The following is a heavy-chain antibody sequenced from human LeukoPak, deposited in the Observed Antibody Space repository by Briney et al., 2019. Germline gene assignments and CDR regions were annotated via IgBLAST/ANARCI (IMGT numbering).Heavy chain of an antibody. Sequence: GGSLRLSCAASGFTFSSYAMSWVRQAPGKGLEWVSGITYIDGSTYYADSVKGRFTISRDNSKNTLYLQMNSLRAEDTAVYYCASTPTIFGVVPYYYYGMDVWGQGTTVTVSS. CDR1: GFTFSSYA. CDR3: ASTPTIFGVVPYYYYGMDV. CDR2: ITYIDGST. J-gene: IGHJ6*02. D-gene: IGHD3-3*01. V-gene: IGHV3-23*01.